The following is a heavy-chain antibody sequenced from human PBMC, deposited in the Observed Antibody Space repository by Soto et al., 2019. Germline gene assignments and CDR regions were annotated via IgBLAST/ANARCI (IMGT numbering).Heavy chain of an antibody. Sequence: QVQLVESGGGVVQPGRSLRLSCAASGFTFSSYGMHWVRQAPGKGLEWVAVIWYDGSNKYYADSVKGRFTISRDNSKNTLYLHMNSLRAEDTAVYYCARDKLRYFDWGYYCYGMDVWGQGTTVTVSS. V-gene: IGHV3-33*01. CDR2: IWYDGSNK. D-gene: IGHD3-9*01. J-gene: IGHJ6*02. CDR1: GFTFSSYG. CDR3: ARDKLRYFDWGYYCYGMDV.